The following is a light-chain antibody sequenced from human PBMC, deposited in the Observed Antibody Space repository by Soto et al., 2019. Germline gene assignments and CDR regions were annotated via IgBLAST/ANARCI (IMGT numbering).Light chain of an antibody. CDR2: GAS. CDR3: QQYNNWPPLT. CDR1: QSVSSN. J-gene: IGKJ1*01. Sequence: EIVMTQSPATLSVSPGETATLSCRASQSVSSNLAWYQQKPGQAPRLLLYGASTRATGIPARFSGSGSGTEFTLTISSLQYEDFAGYYCQQYNNWPPLTFGQGTKVEIK. V-gene: IGKV3-15*01.